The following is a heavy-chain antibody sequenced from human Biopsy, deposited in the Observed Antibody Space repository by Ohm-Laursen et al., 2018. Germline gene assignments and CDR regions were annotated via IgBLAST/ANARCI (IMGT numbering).Heavy chain of an antibody. CDR3: ARDRGYYSDRTVPGYFDL. J-gene: IGHJ2*01. CDR2: IYYSGST. Sequence: TLSLTCTVSGVSISSYFWNWIRQPPGKGLEWIGDIYYSGSTKYNPSLKSRVTISVDMSKSQLSLKLTSVTTADTAVYYCARDRGYYSDRTVPGYFDLWGRGTLVTVSS. CDR1: GVSISSYF. D-gene: IGHD3-22*01. V-gene: IGHV4-59*01.